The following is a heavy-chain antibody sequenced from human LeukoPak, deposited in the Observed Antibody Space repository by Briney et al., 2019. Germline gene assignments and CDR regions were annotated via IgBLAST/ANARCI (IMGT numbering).Heavy chain of an antibody. CDR1: GFSFSSYG. V-gene: IGHV3-30*18. CDR2: ISYDGDNK. D-gene: IGHD3-16*02. CDR3: AKDIRVWGSYRYPCLDY. Sequence: GRSLRLSCAASGFSFSSYGMHWVRQAPGKGLEWVAVISYDGDNKYYADSVNGRFTISRDNSKNTLSLQMDSLRAEDTAVYYCAKDIRVWGSYRYPCLDYWGQGTLVTVSA. J-gene: IGHJ4*02.